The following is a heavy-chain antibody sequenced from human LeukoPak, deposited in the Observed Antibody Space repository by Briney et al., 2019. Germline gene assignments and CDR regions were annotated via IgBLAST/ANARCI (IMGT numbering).Heavy chain of an antibody. D-gene: IGHD4-17*01. CDR3: ARDYGDYESPHYYGMDV. J-gene: IGHJ6*02. CDR1: GYTFTSYA. CDR2: INTNTGNP. V-gene: IGHV7-4-1*02. Sequence: GASVKVSCKASGYTFTSYAMNWVRQAPGQGLEWMGWINTNTGNPTYAQGFTGRFVFSLDTSVSTAYLQISSLKAEDTAVYYCARDYGDYESPHYYGMDVWGQGTTVTVSS.